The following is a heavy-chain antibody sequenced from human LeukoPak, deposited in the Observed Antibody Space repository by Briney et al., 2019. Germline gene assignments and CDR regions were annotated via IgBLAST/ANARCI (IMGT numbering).Heavy chain of an antibody. CDR3: ASAATSGTYNFDS. V-gene: IGHV4-38-2*01. Sequence: SETLSLTCAVSGYSISSGYYWGWIRQPPGKGLEWIGEINHSGSTNYKPSLKSRVTISVDTSKNQFSLKLTSVTAADTAVYYCASAATSGTYNFDSWGQGTLVTVSS. CDR1: GYSISSGYY. J-gene: IGHJ4*02. CDR2: INHSGST. D-gene: IGHD1-26*01.